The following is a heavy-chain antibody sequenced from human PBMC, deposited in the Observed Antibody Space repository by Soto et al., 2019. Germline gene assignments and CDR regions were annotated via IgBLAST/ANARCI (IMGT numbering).Heavy chain of an antibody. CDR2: TSADNGDT. CDR1: GYTFTRYG. J-gene: IGHJ4*02. D-gene: IGHD2-2*01. CDR3: ARDERGTCTSSSCYYFDY. Sequence: GASVKVSCKASGYTFTRYGFSWVRQAPGQGLEWMAWTSADNGDTNYAPKLQGRVTLTTDTSTGTAYMELRSLRSDDTAVYYCARDERGTCTSSSCYYFDYWGQGTLVTVPS. V-gene: IGHV1-18*04.